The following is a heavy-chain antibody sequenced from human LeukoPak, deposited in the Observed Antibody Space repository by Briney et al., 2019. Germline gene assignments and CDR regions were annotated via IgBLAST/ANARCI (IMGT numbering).Heavy chain of an antibody. V-gene: IGHV4-59*08. CDR1: GGSISSYY. CDR2: IYYSGST. D-gene: IGHD2-21*01. Sequence: PSETLSLTCTVSGGSISSYYWSWIRQPPGKGLEWIGYIYYSGSTNYNPSLKSRVTMSVDTSKNQFSLKLSSVTAADTAVYYCARHANCGGECAIDYWGQGTLVTVSS. J-gene: IGHJ4*02. CDR3: ARHANCGGECAIDY.